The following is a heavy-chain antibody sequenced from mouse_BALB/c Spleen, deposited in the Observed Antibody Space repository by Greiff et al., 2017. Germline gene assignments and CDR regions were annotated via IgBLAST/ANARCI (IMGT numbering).Heavy chain of an antibody. CDR2: ISSGGSYT. CDR1: GFTFSSYG. J-gene: IGHJ1*01. Sequence: EVQGVESGGDLVKPGGSLKLSCAASGFTFSSYGMSWVRQTPDKRLEWVATISSGGSYTYYPDSVKGRFTISRDNAKNTLYLQMSSLKSEDTAMYYCARWGTTVRYFDVWGAGTTVTVSS. V-gene: IGHV5-6*01. CDR3: ARWGTTVRYFDV. D-gene: IGHD1-1*01.